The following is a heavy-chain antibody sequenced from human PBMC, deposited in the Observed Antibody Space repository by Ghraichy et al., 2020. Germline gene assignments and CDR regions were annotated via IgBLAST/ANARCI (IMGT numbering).Heavy chain of an antibody. V-gene: IGHV4-39*01. CDR1: GGSISSSSYY. Sequence: ESLNISCTVSGGSISSSSYYWGWIRQPPGKGLEWIGSIYYSGSTYYNPSLKSRVTISVDTSKNQFSLKLSSVTAADTAVYYCARLSSKYSSSWYAVGYWGQGTLVTVSS. J-gene: IGHJ4*02. CDR2: IYYSGST. CDR3: ARLSSKYSSSWYAVGY. D-gene: IGHD6-13*01.